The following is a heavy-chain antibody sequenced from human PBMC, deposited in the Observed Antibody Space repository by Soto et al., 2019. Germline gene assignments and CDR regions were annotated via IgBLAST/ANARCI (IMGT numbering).Heavy chain of an antibody. Sequence: GGSLRLSCKTSGFTFSSCVMTWVRQAPGKGLEWVAVITKSGDTDYADSVKGRFTISRDNSKNTVYLQMNSLRAEDTAVYYCAKGLLNGRWYAADWGQGALVTVSS. CDR2: ITKSGDT. CDR3: AKGLLNGRWYAAD. CDR1: GFTFSSCV. J-gene: IGHJ4*02. D-gene: IGHD6-13*01. V-gene: IGHV3-23*01.